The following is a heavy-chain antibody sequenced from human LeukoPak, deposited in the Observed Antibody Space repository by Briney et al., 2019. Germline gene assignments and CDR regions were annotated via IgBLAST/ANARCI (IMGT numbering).Heavy chain of an antibody. CDR2: ISSSGSTI. CDR3: ARVRGSGWYVHYMDV. CDR1: GFTFSSYE. D-gene: IGHD6-19*01. J-gene: IGHJ6*03. V-gene: IGHV3-48*03. Sequence: GGSLRLSCAASGFTFSSYEMNWVRQAPGKGLEWVSYISSSGSTIYYADSVKGRFTISRDNAKNSLYLQMNSLRAEDTAVYYCARVRGSGWYVHYMDVWGKGTTVTVSS.